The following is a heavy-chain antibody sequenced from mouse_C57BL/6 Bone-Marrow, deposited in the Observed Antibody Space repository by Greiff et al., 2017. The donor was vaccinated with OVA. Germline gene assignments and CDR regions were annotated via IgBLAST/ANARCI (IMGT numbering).Heavy chain of an antibody. CDR1: GYTFTSYW. Sequence: VQLQQPGAELVKPGASVKLSCKASGYTFTSYWMQWVKQRPGQGLEWIGEIDPSDSYTNYNQKFKGKATLTVDTSSSTAYMQLSSLTSEDSAVDYCARWETGRGFAYWGQGTLVTVSA. J-gene: IGHJ3*01. CDR2: IDPSDSYT. V-gene: IGHV1-50*01. D-gene: IGHD4-1*01. CDR3: ARWETGRGFAY.